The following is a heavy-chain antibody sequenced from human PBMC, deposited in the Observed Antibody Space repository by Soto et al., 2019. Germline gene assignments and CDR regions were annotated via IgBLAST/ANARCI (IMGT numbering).Heavy chain of an antibody. CDR1: GGSFSGYY. V-gene: IGHV4-34*01. J-gene: IGHJ6*03. D-gene: IGHD2-2*01. CDR3: ARGLKIGVPAAMMVRNYYYYYMDV. CDR2: INHSGST. Sequence: SETLSLTCAVYGGSFSGYYWSWIRQPPGKGLEWIGEINHSGSTNYNPSLKSRVTISVDTSKNQFSLKLSSVTAADTAVYYCARGLKIGVPAAMMVRNYYYYYMDVWGKGTTVTVSS.